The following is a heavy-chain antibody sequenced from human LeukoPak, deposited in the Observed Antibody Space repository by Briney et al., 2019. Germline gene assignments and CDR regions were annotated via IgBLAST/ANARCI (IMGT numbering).Heavy chain of an antibody. CDR1: GINLSNYC. Sequence: GGSLRLSCAVSGINLSNYCMSGVRQAPGKGREWVAGISDSGGRTNYADSVKGRFTISRDNPKNTLYLQMNSLRAEDTAVYFCAKRGVVIRVILVGFHKEAYYFDSWGQGALVTVSS. V-gene: IGHV3-23*01. CDR3: AKRGVVIRVILVGFHKEAYYFDS. D-gene: IGHD3-22*01. J-gene: IGHJ4*02. CDR2: ISDSGGRT.